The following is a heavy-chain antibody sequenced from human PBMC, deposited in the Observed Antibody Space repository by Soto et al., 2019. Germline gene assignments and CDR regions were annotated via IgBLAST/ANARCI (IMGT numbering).Heavy chain of an antibody. V-gene: IGHV4-39*01. D-gene: IGHD2-2*03. J-gene: IGHJ6*02. Sequence: PSETLSLTCTVPGASVSSTIYSWGWIRQSPGKGLEWIGTIYSSENTYYNPSLLSRVTISVDTSKNEFSLRLSSVTAADTAVYYCARLNGYCISTNCHGYYGMDVWGQGTTVTVSS. CDR3: ARLNGYCISTNCHGYYGMDV. CDR2: IYSSENT. CDR1: GASVSSTIYS.